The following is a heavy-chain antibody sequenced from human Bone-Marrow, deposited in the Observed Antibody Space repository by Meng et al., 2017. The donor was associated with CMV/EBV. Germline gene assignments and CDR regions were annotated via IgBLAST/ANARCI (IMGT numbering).Heavy chain of an antibody. D-gene: IGHD2-15*01. Sequence: ASVKVSCKASGYTFTGYYMHWVRQAPGQGLEWMGWINPNSGGTNYAQKFQGRVTMTRDTSISTAYMELSSLRSEDTAVYYCARGYCSGGSCYGYYYGMDVWGQGTTVTVSS. CDR1: GYTFTGYY. V-gene: IGHV1-2*02. J-gene: IGHJ6*02. CDR2: INPNSGGT. CDR3: ARGYCSGGSCYGYYYGMDV.